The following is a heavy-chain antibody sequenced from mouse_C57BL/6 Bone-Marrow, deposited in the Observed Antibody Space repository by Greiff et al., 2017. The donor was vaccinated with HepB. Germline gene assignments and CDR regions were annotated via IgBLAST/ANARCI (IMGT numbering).Heavy chain of an antibody. Sequence: QVQLQQSGAELARPGASVKLSCKASGYTFTSYGISWVKQRTGQGLEWIGEIYPRSGNTYYNEKFKGKATLTADKSSSTAYMELRSRTSEDSAVYFCARRKVLTCFFAYWGQGTLVTVSA. D-gene: IGHD4-1*01. V-gene: IGHV1-81*01. CDR1: GYTFTSYG. J-gene: IGHJ3*01. CDR2: IYPRSGNT. CDR3: ARRKVLTCFFAY.